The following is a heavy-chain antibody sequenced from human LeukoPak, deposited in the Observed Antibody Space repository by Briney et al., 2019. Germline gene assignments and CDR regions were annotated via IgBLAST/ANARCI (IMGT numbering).Heavy chain of an antibody. D-gene: IGHD2-2*01. CDR2: INTNSGGT. Sequence: AASLKLSCTASGYTFTGYYMYWVRQAPGQGLEWMGWINTNSGGTNYAHKFQGRVTITRDASISTGYMELSRLKSDDTAVYYCARGSRYCSSTICYGDYYYYYMVVWGKGTTVTVS. J-gene: IGHJ6*03. CDR1: GYTFTGYY. V-gene: IGHV1-2*02. CDR3: ARGSRYCSSTICYGDYYYYYMVV.